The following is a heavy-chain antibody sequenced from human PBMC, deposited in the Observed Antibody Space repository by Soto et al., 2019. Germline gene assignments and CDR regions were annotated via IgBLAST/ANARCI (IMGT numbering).Heavy chain of an antibody. CDR1: GYTLTSYG. CDR2: ISAYNGNT. Sequence: ASVKVSCKASGYTLTSYGISWVRQAPGQGLEWMGWISAYNGNTKYAQKFQGRVTMTRNTSISTAYMELSSLRSEDTAVYYCARGGRHDSSGYYLPFSGMDVWGQGTTVTVSS. D-gene: IGHD3-22*01. J-gene: IGHJ6*02. CDR3: ARGGRHDSSGYYLPFSGMDV. V-gene: IGHV1-18*04.